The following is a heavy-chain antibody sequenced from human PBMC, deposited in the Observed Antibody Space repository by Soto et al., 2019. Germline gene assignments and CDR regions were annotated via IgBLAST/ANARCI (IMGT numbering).Heavy chain of an antibody. CDR2: INHSGST. CDR1: GGSFSGYY. CDR3: ARVAVVAFNWFDP. D-gene: IGHD2-15*01. V-gene: IGHV4-34*01. Sequence: QVQLQQWGAGLLKPSETLSRTCAVYGGSFSGYYWSWIRQPPGKGLEWIGEINHSGSTNYNPSLKSRVTISVDTSKNQFSLKLSSVTAADTAVYYCARVAVVAFNWFDPWGQGTLVTVSS. J-gene: IGHJ5*02.